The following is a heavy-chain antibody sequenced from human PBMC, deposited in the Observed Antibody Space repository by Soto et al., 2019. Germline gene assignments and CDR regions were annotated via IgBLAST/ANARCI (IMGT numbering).Heavy chain of an antibody. CDR2: INPNSGGT. CDR1: GYTFTGYY. D-gene: IGHD3-3*01. Sequence: ASVKVSCKASGYTFTGYYMHWVRQAPGQGLEWMGWINPNSGGTNYAQKFQGWVTMTRDTSISTAYMELSRLRSDDTAVYYCARGPTYDFWSGPRSYYYYGMDVWGQGTKVTVSS. J-gene: IGHJ6*02. V-gene: IGHV1-2*04. CDR3: ARGPTYDFWSGPRSYYYYGMDV.